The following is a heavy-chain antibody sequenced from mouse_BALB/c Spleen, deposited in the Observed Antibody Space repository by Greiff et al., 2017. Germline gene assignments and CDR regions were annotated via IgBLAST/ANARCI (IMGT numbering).Heavy chain of an antibody. V-gene: IGHV5-17*02. CDR3: ARRKTWFDY. Sequence: EVHLVESGGGLVQPGGSRKLSCAASGFTFSSFGMHWVRQAPGKGLEWVAYISSGSSTIYYADTVKGRCTISRDNPKNTLFLQMTSLRSEDTAMYYCARRKTWFDYWGQGTTLTVSA. J-gene: IGHJ2*01. CDR1: GFTFSSFG. CDR2: ISSGSSTI.